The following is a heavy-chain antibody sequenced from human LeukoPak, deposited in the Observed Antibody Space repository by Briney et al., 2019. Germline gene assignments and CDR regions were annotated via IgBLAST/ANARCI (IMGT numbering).Heavy chain of an antibody. CDR2: IYPGDSDT. Sequence: GESLKISCKGSGDSFTSYWIGWVRQMPGKGLEWMGIIYPGDSDTRYSPSFQGQVTISADKSISTAYLQWSSLKASDTAMYYCARQGSSGYYSSPFDYWGQGTLVTVSS. V-gene: IGHV5-51*01. CDR3: ARQGSSGYYSSPFDY. CDR1: GDSFTSYW. D-gene: IGHD3-22*01. J-gene: IGHJ4*02.